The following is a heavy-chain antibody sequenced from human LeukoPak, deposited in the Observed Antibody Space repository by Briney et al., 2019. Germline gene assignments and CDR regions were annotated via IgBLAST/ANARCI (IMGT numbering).Heavy chain of an antibody. CDR1: GYTFTSYY. CDR2: INPSGGST. Sequence: ASVKVSCKASGYTFTSYYMHWVRQAPGQGLEWMGIINPSGGSTSYAQKFQGRVTMTRDMSTSTVCMELSSLRSEDTAVYYCARAAGAYYYDSSGGNYYYMDVWGKGTTVTVSS. J-gene: IGHJ6*03. CDR3: ARAAGAYYYDSSGGNYYYMDV. D-gene: IGHD3-22*01. V-gene: IGHV1-46*01.